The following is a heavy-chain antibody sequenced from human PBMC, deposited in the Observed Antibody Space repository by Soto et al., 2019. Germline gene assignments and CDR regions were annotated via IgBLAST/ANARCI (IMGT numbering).Heavy chain of an antibody. CDR3: ARRHLAVAVSPWFDR. D-gene: IGHD6-19*01. Sequence: QVTLKESGPVLVKPTETLTLRCTVSGLSITDSELGVSWIRQPPVQPLEWLAHIDSSGEKSYRTFLKRRLAISNDTSKSQLVLTMTNMDPADKATYYCARRHLAVAVSPWFDRWGQGIKVTVSS. CDR2: IDSSGEK. J-gene: IGHJ5*02. V-gene: IGHV2-26*01. CDR1: GLSITDSELG.